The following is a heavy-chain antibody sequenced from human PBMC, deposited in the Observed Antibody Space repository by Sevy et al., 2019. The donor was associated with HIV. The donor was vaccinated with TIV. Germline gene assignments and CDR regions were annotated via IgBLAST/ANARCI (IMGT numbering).Heavy chain of an antibody. CDR2: IYYSGST. V-gene: IGHV4-39*01. D-gene: IGHD2-15*01. J-gene: IGHJ4*02. CDR1: GGSISSSSYY. CDR3: ARRKDSAIDY. Sequence: SETLSLTCTVSGGSISSSSYYWGWIRQPPGKGLEWIGSIYYSGSTYYNPSLKSRVTISVDTSKNQFSLKLSSVTAADTAVYYCARRKDSAIDYWGQGTLVTVSS.